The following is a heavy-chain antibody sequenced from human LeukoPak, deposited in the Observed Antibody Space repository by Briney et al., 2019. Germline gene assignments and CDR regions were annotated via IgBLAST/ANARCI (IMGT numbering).Heavy chain of an antibody. CDR1: GFTFSSYT. CDR3: AKDLILGGNSVRGFDY. Sequence: GGSLRLSCAASGFTFSSYTMSWVRQAPGKGLEWVSTITTSDGNTYYADSVKGRFTVSRDNSKNTLFLQMNSLRAEDTAVYYCAKDLILGGNSVRGFDYWGQGTLVTVSS. V-gene: IGHV3-23*01. J-gene: IGHJ4*02. CDR2: ITTSDGNT. D-gene: IGHD4-23*01.